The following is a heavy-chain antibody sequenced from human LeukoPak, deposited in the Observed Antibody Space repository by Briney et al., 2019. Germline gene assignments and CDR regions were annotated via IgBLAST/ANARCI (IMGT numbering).Heavy chain of an antibody. CDR2: ISANGAST. Sequence: PGGSLRLSCEASGFSFDVHGFSWVRQAPGKGLEWISGISANGASTGYGDSVQGRFTISRDNAKNSLHLQMNSLRVEDTAFYHCARHNYFGSGNHYPHALDSWGLGTLVTASS. J-gene: IGHJ4*02. CDR3: ARHNYFGSGNHYPHALDS. V-gene: IGHV3-20*01. CDR1: GFSFDVHG. D-gene: IGHD3-10*01.